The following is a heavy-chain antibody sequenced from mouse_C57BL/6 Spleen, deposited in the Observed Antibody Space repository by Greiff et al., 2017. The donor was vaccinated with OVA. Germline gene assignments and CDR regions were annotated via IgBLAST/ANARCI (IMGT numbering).Heavy chain of an antibody. V-gene: IGHV1-64*01. Sequence: VQLQQPGAELVKPGASVKLSCKASGYTFTSYWMHWVKQRPGQGLEWIGMIHPNSGSTNYNEKFKSKATLTVDKSSSTAYMQLSSLTSEDSAVYYCATPRPVGAMDYWGQGTSVTVPS. J-gene: IGHJ4*01. CDR1: GYTFTSYW. D-gene: IGHD3-3*01. CDR2: IHPNSGST. CDR3: ATPRPVGAMDY.